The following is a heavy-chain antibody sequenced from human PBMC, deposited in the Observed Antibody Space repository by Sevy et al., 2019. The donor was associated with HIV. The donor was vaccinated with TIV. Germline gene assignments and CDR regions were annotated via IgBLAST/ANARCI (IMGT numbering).Heavy chain of an antibody. CDR2: ISYDGSNK. D-gene: IGHD6-19*01. J-gene: IGHJ3*02. CDR1: GFTFSSYA. Sequence: GGSLRLSCAASGFTFSSYAMHWVRQAPGKGLEWVAVISYDGSNKYYADSVKGRFTISRDNSKNTLYLQMNSLRAEETAVYYCARDRPSGYSSGWYGDAFDIWGQGTMVTVSS. CDR3: ARDRPSGYSSGWYGDAFDI. V-gene: IGHV3-30-3*01.